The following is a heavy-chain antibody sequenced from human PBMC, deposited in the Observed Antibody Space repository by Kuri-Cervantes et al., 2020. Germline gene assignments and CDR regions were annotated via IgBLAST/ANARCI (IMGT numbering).Heavy chain of an antibody. CDR1: GYTFTSYY. CDR2: INPSGGST. J-gene: IGHJ5*02. CDR3: ARGVVVAATLGWFDP. D-gene: IGHD2-15*01. V-gene: IGHV1-46*01. Sequence: ASVKVSCKASGYTFTSYYMHWVRQAPGQGLEWMGIINPSGGSTSYAQKFQGRVTMTRDTSTSTVYMELSSLRSEDTAVYYCARGVVVAATLGWFDPWGQGTLVTVSS.